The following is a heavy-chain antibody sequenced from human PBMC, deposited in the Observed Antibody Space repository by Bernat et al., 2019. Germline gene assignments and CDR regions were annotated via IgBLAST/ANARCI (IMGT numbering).Heavy chain of an antibody. CDR1: GFTFSTYS. D-gene: IGHD1-1*01. CDR3: ARYWKLPNFDY. Sequence: VQLVESGGGLAQPGGSLRLSCAASGFTFSTYSMNWVRQAPGKGLEWVSYISSSSSRIYYADSVKGRFTISRDDAKNSLYLQMNSLRAEDAAVYYCARYWKLPNFDYWGQGTLVTVSS. J-gene: IGHJ4*02. CDR2: ISSSSSRI. V-gene: IGHV3-48*01.